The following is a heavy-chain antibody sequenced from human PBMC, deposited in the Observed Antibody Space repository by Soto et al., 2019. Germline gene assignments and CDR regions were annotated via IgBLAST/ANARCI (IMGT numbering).Heavy chain of an antibody. J-gene: IGHJ4*02. Sequence: QVLLQEPGPGVVKPSGTLSLTCVVSDKSISKDIWWNWVRQPPGQGLEWIGAVHHTQGALYNPALRSRVTVSADLFNSKVFLEVPPRGAADTAVNYCARAGFWNLDSWGQGTRVTVSS. CDR2: VHHTQGA. CDR3: ARAGFWNLDS. D-gene: IGHD1-1*01. V-gene: IGHV4-4*02. CDR1: DKSISKDIW.